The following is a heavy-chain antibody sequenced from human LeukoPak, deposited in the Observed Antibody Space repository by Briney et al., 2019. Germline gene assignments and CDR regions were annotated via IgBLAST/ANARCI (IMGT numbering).Heavy chain of an antibody. CDR3: ARDRTTVTTFDY. CDR1: GFTFSSHG. CDR2: IWYDGSNK. D-gene: IGHD4-17*01. Sequence: GGSLRLSCAASGFTFSSHGMHWVRQAPGKGLEWVAVIWYDGSNKFYADSVRGRFTISRDNSKNTLYVQMNSLRAEDTAVYYCARDRTTVTTFDYWGQGTLVTVSS. V-gene: IGHV3-33*01. J-gene: IGHJ4*02.